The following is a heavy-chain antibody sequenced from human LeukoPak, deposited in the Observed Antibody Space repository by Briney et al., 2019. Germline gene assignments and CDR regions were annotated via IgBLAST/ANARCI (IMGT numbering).Heavy chain of an antibody. V-gene: IGHV4-38-2*02. CDR3: ARQGSSWPYYYYYYMDV. CDR1: GYSISSGYY. Sequence: SETLSLTCTVSGYSISSGYYWGWIRQPPGKGLEWIGSIYYSGSTYYNPSLKSRVTISVDTSKNQFSLKLSSVTAADTAVYYCARQGSSWPYYYYYYMDVWGKGTTVTISS. CDR2: IYYSGST. J-gene: IGHJ6*03. D-gene: IGHD6-13*01.